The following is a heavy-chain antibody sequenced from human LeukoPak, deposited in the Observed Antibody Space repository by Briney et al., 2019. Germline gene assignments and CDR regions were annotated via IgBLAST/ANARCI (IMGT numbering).Heavy chain of an antibody. J-gene: IGHJ4*02. CDR1: GGSVSDYY. CDR3: ASRKLGNDY. D-gene: IGHD7-27*01. CDR2: IYHTGST. V-gene: IGHV4-59*02. Sequence: SETLSLTCTISGGSVSDYYWSWIRQSPGKGLEWIGYIYHTGSTSYSPPLKSRVTISADTSQNQFSLKLSSVPAADTAVYYCASRKLGNDYWGQGTLVTVSS.